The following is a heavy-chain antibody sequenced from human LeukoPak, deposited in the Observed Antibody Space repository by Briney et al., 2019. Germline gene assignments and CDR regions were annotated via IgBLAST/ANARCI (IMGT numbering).Heavy chain of an antibody. V-gene: IGHV3-53*01. Sequence: GGSLRLSCAASGFNVTTNYMSWVRQAPGKGLEWVSVIYSGGTTYYADSVKGRFTISRDISENTLSLQMNSLRAEDTAVYYCARGRRDGYNLDYWGQGTLVTVSS. J-gene: IGHJ4*02. CDR2: IYSGGTT. CDR3: ARGRRDGYNLDY. CDR1: GFNVTTNY. D-gene: IGHD5-24*01.